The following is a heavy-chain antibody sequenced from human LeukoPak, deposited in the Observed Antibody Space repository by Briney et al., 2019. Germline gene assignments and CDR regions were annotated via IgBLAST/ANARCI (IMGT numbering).Heavy chain of an antibody. J-gene: IGHJ4*02. V-gene: IGHV4-34*01. CDR3: ARGLYYYDSSGYYNY. CDR2: INHSGST. D-gene: IGHD3-22*01. Sequence: EINHSGSTNYNPSLKSRVTISVYTSKNQFSLKLSSVTAADTAVYHCARGLYYYDSSGYYNYWGQGTLVTVSS.